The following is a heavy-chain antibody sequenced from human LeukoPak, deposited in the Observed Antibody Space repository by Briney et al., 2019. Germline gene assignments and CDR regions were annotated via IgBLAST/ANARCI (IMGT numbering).Heavy chain of an antibody. CDR2: ISGSGGST. Sequence: GGSLRLSCAASGFTFSSYAMSWVRQAPGKGLEWVSAISGSGGSTYYTDSVKGRFTISRDNSKNTLYLQMNSLRAEDTAVYYCAKPYLGYDILTSCFDYWGQGTLVTVSS. J-gene: IGHJ4*02. D-gene: IGHD3-9*01. CDR1: GFTFSSYA. CDR3: AKPYLGYDILTSCFDY. V-gene: IGHV3-23*01.